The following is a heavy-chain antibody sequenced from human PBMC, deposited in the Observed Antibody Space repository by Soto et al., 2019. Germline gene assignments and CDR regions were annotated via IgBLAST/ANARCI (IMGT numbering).Heavy chain of an antibody. CDR1: GFTLSGYA. V-gene: IGHV3-64*01. J-gene: IGHJ6*03. D-gene: IGHD6-6*01. CDR3: ARRARPDFYYMDV. CDR2: ISSNGVGT. Sequence: EVQLAESGGGLAQPGGSLRRSCAASGFTLSGYAMDWVRQAPGKGLEYVSGISSNGVGTYYANSVQGRFTISRDNSKNTVYLQMGSLRPADMAVYYCARRARPDFYYMDVWGKGTTVTVSS.